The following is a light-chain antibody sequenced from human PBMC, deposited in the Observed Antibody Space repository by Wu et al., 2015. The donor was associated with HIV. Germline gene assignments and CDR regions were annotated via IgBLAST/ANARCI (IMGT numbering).Light chain of an antibody. CDR2: AAS. V-gene: IGKV1-39*01. J-gene: IGKJ1*01. Sequence: DIQMTQSPSSLSASVGDRVTITCRASRTITNYLNWYQQKPGKAPKLLIYAASSLQSGVPSRFSGSGSGTDFTLTISSLQPEDVATYYCQKYNTAPWTFGQGTKVEMK. CDR3: QKYNTAPWT. CDR1: RTITNY.